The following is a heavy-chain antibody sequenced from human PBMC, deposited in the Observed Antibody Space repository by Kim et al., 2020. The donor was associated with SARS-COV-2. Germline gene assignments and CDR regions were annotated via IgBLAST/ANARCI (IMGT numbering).Heavy chain of an antibody. CDR1: GGSISSSSYY. V-gene: IGHV4-39*01. CDR3: ARSKGYHDAFDI. CDR2: IYYSGST. J-gene: IGHJ3*02. Sequence: SETLSLTCTVSGGSISSSSYYWGWIRQPPGKGLEWIGSIYYSGSTYYNPSLKSRVTISVDTSKNQFSLKLSSVTAADTDVYYCARSKGYHDAFDIWGQGTMVTVSS. D-gene: IGHD5-18*01.